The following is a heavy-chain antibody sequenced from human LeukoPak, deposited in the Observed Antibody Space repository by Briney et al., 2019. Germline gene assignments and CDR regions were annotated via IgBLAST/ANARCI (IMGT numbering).Heavy chain of an antibody. J-gene: IGHJ6*03. CDR1: GYTFTSYG. Sequence: AASVKVSCKASGYTFTSYGISWVRQAPGQGLEWMGWMNPNSGNTGYAQKFQGRVTITRNTSISTAYMELSSLRSEDTAVYYCARGRAPLKTTLRPYYYYYYMDVWGKGTTVTVSS. CDR2: MNPNSGNT. D-gene: IGHD4-17*01. V-gene: IGHV1-8*03. CDR3: ARGRAPLKTTLRPYYYYYYMDV.